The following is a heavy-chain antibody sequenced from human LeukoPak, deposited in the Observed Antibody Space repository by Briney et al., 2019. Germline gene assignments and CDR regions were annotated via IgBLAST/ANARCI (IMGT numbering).Heavy chain of an antibody. CDR3: ARDPERYLRTGQFDY. D-gene: IGHD5/OR15-5a*01. V-gene: IGHV3-21*01. Sequence: PGGSLRLSCAASGFTFSTSAMNWVRQVPGKGLEWVSSINSYSSHIYYAASVRGRFTVSRDNARNSVFLQMNSLTAEDTAVYCCARDPERYLRTGQFDYWGQGTLVTVSS. J-gene: IGHJ4*02. CDR1: GFTFSTSA. CDR2: INSYSSHI.